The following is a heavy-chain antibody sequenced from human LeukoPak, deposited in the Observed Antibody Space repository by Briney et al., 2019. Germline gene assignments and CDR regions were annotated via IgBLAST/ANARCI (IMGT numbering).Heavy chain of an antibody. J-gene: IGHJ4*02. CDR1: GFTVSSNY. D-gene: IGHD6-13*01. Sequence: GGSLRLSCAASGFTVSSNYMSWVRQAPGKGLEWVSVIYSGGSTYYADSVKGRFTISRDNSKNTLYLQMNSLRAEDTAVYYCARDSSSWHADYWGQGTLVTVSS. CDR3: ARDSSSWHADY. CDR2: IYSGGST. V-gene: IGHV3-53*01.